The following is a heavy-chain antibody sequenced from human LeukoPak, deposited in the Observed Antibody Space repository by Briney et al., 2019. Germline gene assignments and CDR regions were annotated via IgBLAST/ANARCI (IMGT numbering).Heavy chain of an antibody. CDR3: ARHTGIQLWIDY. J-gene: IGHJ4*02. CDR2: IYDNSGYNPT. D-gene: IGHD5-18*01. V-gene: IGHV4-59*08. CDR1: GFSFSDYY. Sequence: SGGSLRLSCAASGFSFSDYYMSWIRKPPGKGLEWIGYIYDNSGYNPTNYNPSLKSRVTISMDASNNQCSLNLTALAAADTAVYYCARHTGIQLWIDYWGQGTLVTVSS.